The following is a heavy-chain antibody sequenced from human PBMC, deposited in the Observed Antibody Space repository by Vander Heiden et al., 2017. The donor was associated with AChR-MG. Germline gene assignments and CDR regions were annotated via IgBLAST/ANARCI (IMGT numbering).Heavy chain of an antibody. Sequence: QVQLVQSGPEAKKPGASGKVSCKASGYTFTSHTIHWVRQVPGQRLEWMGRINAGNGDTKYLQKFQGRVTITRDTSANTAYMELSRLRTDDTAVFYCARGYSSGRFDFQLWGQGTLVTVSS. J-gene: IGHJ1*01. V-gene: IGHV1-3*01. CDR1: GYTFTSHT. D-gene: IGHD6-19*01. CDR2: INAGNGDT. CDR3: ARGYSSGRFDFQL.